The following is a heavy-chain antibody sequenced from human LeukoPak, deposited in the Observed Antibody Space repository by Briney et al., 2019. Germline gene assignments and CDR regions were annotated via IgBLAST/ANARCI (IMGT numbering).Heavy chain of an antibody. J-gene: IGHJ6*03. CDR2: ISPNSGGT. D-gene: IGHD4-17*01. CDR1: GYTFTGYY. V-gene: IGHV1-2*02. CDR3: ARDGIYGDYYYYYMDV. Sequence: ASVKVSCKASGYTFTGYYMHWVRQAPGQGLEWMGWISPNSGGTNYAQKFQGRVTMTRDTSISTAYMELSRLRSDDTAVYYCARDGIYGDYYYYYMDVWGKGTTVTVSS.